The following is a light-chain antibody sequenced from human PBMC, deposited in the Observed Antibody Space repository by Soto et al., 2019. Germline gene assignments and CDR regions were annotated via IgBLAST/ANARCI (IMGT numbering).Light chain of an antibody. J-gene: IGKJ1*01. CDR3: LQDHNYFWT. CDR1: QSISSW. Sequence: DIQMTQSPSTLSASVGDRVTITCRASQSISSWLAWYQQKPGKAPKLLIYKASSLESGVPSRFSGSGSGTDFTLTISSLQPEDSATYYCLQDHNYFWTFGQGTKVDIK. V-gene: IGKV1-5*03. CDR2: KAS.